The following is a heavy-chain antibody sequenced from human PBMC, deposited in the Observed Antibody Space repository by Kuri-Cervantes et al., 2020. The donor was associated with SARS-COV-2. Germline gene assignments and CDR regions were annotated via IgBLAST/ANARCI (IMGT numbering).Heavy chain of an antibody. Sequence: SETLSLTCTVSGGSISSSSYYWGWIRQPSGKGLEWIGSIYYSGSTYYNRYLKSRVTISVDTSKNQFSLKLSSVTAADTAVYYCARLEIPLVAAAYPYWGQGTLVTVSS. J-gene: IGHJ4*02. CDR3: ARLEIPLVAAAYPY. CDR2: IYYSGST. CDR1: GGSISSSSYY. D-gene: IGHD6-13*01. V-gene: IGHV4-39*01.